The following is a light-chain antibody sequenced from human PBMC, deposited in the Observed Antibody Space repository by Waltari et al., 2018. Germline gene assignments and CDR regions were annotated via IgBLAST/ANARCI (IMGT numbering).Light chain of an antibody. Sequence: SSELTQDPAVSVALGQTVRITCPGDSLRTYFATWYQQNPGQAPVLVIYGKNNRPSGIPDRFSGSRSGNRASLTITGAQAEDEADYYCNSRDSSGNHVVFGGGTKLTVL. CDR2: GKN. V-gene: IGLV3-19*01. CDR3: NSRDSSGNHVV. CDR1: SLRTYF. J-gene: IGLJ2*01.